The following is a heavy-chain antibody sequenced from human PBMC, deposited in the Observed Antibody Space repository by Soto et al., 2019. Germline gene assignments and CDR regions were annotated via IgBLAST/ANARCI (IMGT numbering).Heavy chain of an antibody. CDR3: ARPFQLIPQSSSSIIYYYGMDV. Sequence: GASVKVSCKASGGTFSSYAISWVRQAPGQGLEWMGGIIPIFGTANYAQKFQGRVTITADESTSTAYMELSSLRSEDTAVYYCARPFQLIPQSSSSIIYYYGMDVWDQGTTVTVSS. J-gene: IGHJ6*02. V-gene: IGHV1-69*13. CDR2: IIPIFGTA. CDR1: GGTFSSYA. D-gene: IGHD6-6*01.